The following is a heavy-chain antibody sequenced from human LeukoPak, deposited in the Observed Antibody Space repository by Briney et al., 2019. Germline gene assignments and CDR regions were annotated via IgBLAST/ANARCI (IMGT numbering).Heavy chain of an antibody. CDR2: INHSGST. J-gene: IGHJ4*02. Sequence: SETLSLTCAVYGGSFSGYYWSWIRQPPGKGLEWIGEINHSGSTNYNPSLKSRVTISVDTSKNQFSLKLSSVTAADTAVYYCARHSPYYYYSSGLDYWGQGTLVTVSS. V-gene: IGHV4-34*01. D-gene: IGHD3-22*01. CDR1: GGSFSGYY. CDR3: ARHSPYYYYSSGLDY.